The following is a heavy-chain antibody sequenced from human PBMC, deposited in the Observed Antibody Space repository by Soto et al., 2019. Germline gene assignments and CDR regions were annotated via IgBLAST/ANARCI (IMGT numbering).Heavy chain of an antibody. CDR3: ARNYGRGAFDI. Sequence: QVQLQESGPGLVKPSETLSLTCTVSGGSISSYYWSWIRQPPGKGLEWIGYIYYSGNTNYNPSLKSRVTISVDTSKNQFSLKLSSVTAADTAVYYCARNYGRGAFDIWGQGTMVTVSS. D-gene: IGHD4-17*01. CDR1: GGSISSYY. CDR2: IYYSGNT. J-gene: IGHJ3*02. V-gene: IGHV4-59*01.